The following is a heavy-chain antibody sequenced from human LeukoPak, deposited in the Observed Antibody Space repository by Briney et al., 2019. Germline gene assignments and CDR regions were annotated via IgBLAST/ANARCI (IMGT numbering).Heavy chain of an antibody. Sequence: GASVTVSCKSSGYTFTCYYMHWVRQPPAQGLEWMGWINPNSGGTDKAQKFQGRVTMTRDTSMSTASMALGRLRSEDTVVYYCARGHRPAVRCRVPAATTHNDCYYGMDVWGQGTTVTVSS. CDR3: ARGHRPAVRCRVPAATTHNDCYYGMDV. D-gene: IGHD2-2*01. J-gene: IGHJ6*02. V-gene: IGHV1-2*02. CDR2: INPNSGGT. CDR1: GYTFTCYY.